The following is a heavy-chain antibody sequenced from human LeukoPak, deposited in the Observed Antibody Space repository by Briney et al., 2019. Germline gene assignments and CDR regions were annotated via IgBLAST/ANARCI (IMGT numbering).Heavy chain of an antibody. V-gene: IGHV3-30*18. J-gene: IGHJ4*02. Sequence: PGGSLRLSCAASGFTFSSYGMHWVRQAPGKGLEWVAVISYDGSNKYYADSVKGRFTISRDNSKNTLYLQMNSLRAEDTAVYYCAKDLVMGGGSYTPPLDYWGQGTLVTVSS. CDR2: ISYDGSNK. CDR1: GFTFSSYG. CDR3: AKDLVMGGGSYTPPLDY. D-gene: IGHD1-26*01.